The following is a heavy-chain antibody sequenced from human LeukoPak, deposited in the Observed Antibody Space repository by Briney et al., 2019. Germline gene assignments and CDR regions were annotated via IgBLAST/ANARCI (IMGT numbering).Heavy chain of an antibody. CDR2: INPSGGST. CDR1: GYTFTSYY. CDR3: ASPPDYGDYGLLHY. Sequence: ASVKVSCKASGYTFTSYYMHWVRQAPGQGLEWMGIINPSGGSTSYAQKFQGRVTITADKSTSTAYMELSSLRSEDTAVYYCASPPDYGDYGLLHYWGQGTLVTVSS. V-gene: IGHV1-46*01. J-gene: IGHJ4*02. D-gene: IGHD4-17*01.